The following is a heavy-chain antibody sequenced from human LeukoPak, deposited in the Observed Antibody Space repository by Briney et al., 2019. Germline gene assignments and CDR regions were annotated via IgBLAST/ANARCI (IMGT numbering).Heavy chain of an antibody. D-gene: IGHD5-18*01. J-gene: IGHJ5*02. V-gene: IGHV3-21*01. CDR3: ATTRRGYSYGTNWFDP. CDR1: GFTFSTYS. Sequence: GGSLRLSCAASGFTFSTYSMNWVRQAPGKGLEWVSSISSGSSYIYYADSVKGRFTISRDNAKNSLYLQMNSLRAEDTAVYCCATTRRGYSYGTNWFDPWGQGTLVTVSS. CDR2: ISSGSSYI.